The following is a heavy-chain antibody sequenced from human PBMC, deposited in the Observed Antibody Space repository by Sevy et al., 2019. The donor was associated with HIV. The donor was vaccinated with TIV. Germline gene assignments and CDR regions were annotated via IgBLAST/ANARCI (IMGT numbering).Heavy chain of an antibody. D-gene: IGHD3-22*01. Sequence: SETLSLTCTVSGDSISGYYWSWLRQPPGKGLDWIGYMYYSGSTNYNPSLKSRVTISVDTSKNQFSLKLSPVTAADTALYYCARGNYYDSSGYHYYLDFWGRGTLVTVSS. J-gene: IGHJ4*02. CDR3: ARGNYYDSSGYHYYLDF. V-gene: IGHV4-59*01. CDR2: MYYSGST. CDR1: GDSISGYY.